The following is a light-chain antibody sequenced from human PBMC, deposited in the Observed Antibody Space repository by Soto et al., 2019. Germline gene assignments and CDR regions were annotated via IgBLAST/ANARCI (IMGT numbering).Light chain of an antibody. J-gene: IGLJ2*01. CDR3: SSFAGSRVLV. CDR1: SSDVGGYNY. V-gene: IGLV2-14*01. Sequence: QSALTQPASLSGSPGQSITISCTGTSSDVGGYNYVSWYQQHPGKPPQLIIYEVSDRPSGVSNRFSGSKSGNTASLTISGLQAEDEAVYYCSSFAGSRVLVLGGGTKLTVL. CDR2: EVS.